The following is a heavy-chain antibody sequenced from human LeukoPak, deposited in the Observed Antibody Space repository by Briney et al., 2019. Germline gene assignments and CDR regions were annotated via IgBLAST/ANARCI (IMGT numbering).Heavy chain of an antibody. CDR2: ISYDGSNK. V-gene: IGHV3-30*18. CDR3: AKPGGVVPEGSFQH. CDR1: GFTFSSYA. J-gene: IGHJ1*01. Sequence: PGRSLRLSCAASGFTFSSYAMHWVRHAPGKELEWVAVISYDGSNKYYADSVKGRFTISRDNSKNTLYLQMNSLRAEDTAVYYCAKPGGVVPEGSFQHWGQGTLVTVSS. D-gene: IGHD2-2*01.